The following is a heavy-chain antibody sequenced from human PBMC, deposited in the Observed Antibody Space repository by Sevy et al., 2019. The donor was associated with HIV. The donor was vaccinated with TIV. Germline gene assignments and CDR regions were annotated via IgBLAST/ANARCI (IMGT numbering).Heavy chain of an antibody. Sequence: SGCLRLSCAASGFTFATYWMTWVRQAPGKGLERVAYIKQEGTDKYYVDSVKGRFTISRDNAKNSLYLHISSLRAEDTAVYYCTRALADWGSFHYSSWGRGTLVTVSS. V-gene: IGHV3-7*01. CDR3: TRALADWGSFHYSS. D-gene: IGHD3-16*02. CDR1: GFTFATYW. CDR2: IKQEGTDK. J-gene: IGHJ4*02.